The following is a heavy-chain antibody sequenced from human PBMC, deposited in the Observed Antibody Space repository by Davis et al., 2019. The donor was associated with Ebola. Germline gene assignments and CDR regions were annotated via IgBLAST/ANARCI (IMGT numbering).Heavy chain of an antibody. CDR2: ISYDGSNK. J-gene: IGHJ6*02. Sequence: PGGSLRLSCAASGFTFSSYAMHWVRQAPGKGLEWVAVISYDGSNKYYADSVKGQFTISRDNSKNTLYLQMNSLRAEDTAVYYCAREAGKLWSYYGMDVWGQGTTVTVSS. CDR3: AREAGKLWSYYGMDV. CDR1: GFTFSSYA. V-gene: IGHV3-30-3*01. D-gene: IGHD5-18*01.